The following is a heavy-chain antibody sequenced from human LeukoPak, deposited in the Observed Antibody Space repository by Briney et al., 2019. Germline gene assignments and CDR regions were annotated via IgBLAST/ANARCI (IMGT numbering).Heavy chain of an antibody. V-gene: IGHV3-30*02. CDR2: IQYDGSNQ. J-gene: IGHJ4*02. CDR1: GFTFRSFG. Sequence: GGSLRLSCVASGFTFRSFGMHWVRQAPGKGLEWVAFIQYDGSNQYYADSVKGRFTISRDDSNNMLHVQMNSLRPEDTAVYYCARNWYSAFDYWGQGTLVTVSS. CDR3: ARNWYSAFDY. D-gene: IGHD1-7*01.